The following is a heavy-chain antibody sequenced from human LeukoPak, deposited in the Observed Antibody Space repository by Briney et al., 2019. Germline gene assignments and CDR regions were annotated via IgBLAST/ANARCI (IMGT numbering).Heavy chain of an antibody. CDR1: GVPLSGYF. D-gene: IGHD3-10*01. J-gene: IGHJ4*02. V-gene: IGHV4-34*01. CDR2: TDHSGRA. Sequence: PSETLSLTCAVYGVPLSGYFWTWIRQPPGKGLEWLGETDHSGRADYNPSLKSRLIISVDMSKNQFSLRLRSVTAADTAVYYCARVSYHHASGRASDYWGQGTLITVSS. CDR3: ARVSYHHASGRASDY.